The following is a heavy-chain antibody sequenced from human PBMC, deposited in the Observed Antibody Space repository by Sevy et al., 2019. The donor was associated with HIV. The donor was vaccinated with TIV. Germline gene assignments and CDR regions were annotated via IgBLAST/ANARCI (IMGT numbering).Heavy chain of an antibody. CDR2: ISYDGSNK. D-gene: IGHD3-22*01. V-gene: IGHV3-30-3*01. CDR1: GFTFSSYA. Sequence: GGSLRLSCAASGFTFSSYAMHWVRQAPGKGLEWVAVISYDGSNKYYADSVKGRFTISKDNSKNTLYLQMNSLRAEDTAVYYCARDKSTYYYDSSGYPDYWGQGTLVTVSS. CDR3: ARDKSTYYYDSSGYPDY. J-gene: IGHJ4*02.